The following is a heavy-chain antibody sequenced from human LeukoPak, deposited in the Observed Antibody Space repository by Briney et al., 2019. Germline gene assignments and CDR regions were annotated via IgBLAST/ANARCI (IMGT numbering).Heavy chain of an antibody. J-gene: IGHJ4*02. CDR3: ARKVYSSGWYDRDY. Sequence: ASVKVSCKASGYTFTSYGISWVRQAPGQGLEWMGWISAYNGNTNYAQKLQGRVTITTDTSTSTAYMELRSLRSDDTAVYYCARKVYSSGWYDRDYWGQGTLVTVSS. D-gene: IGHD6-19*01. CDR2: ISAYNGNT. CDR1: GYTFTSYG. V-gene: IGHV1-18*01.